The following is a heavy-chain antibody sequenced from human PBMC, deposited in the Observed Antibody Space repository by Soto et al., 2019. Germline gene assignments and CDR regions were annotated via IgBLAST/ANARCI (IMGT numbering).Heavy chain of an antibody. V-gene: IGHV4-34*01. CDR1: GGSFSGYY. CDR2: INHSGST. J-gene: IGHJ6*02. CDR3: ARNGPYQLLYSYYYYYGMDV. D-gene: IGHD2-2*02. Sequence: QVQLQQWGAGLLKPSETLSLTCAVYGGSFSGYYWSWIRQPPGKVLEWIGEINHSGSTNYNPSLKSRVTISVDTSKNQFSLKLSSVTAADTAVYYCARNGPYQLLYSYYYYYGMDVWGQGTTVTVSS.